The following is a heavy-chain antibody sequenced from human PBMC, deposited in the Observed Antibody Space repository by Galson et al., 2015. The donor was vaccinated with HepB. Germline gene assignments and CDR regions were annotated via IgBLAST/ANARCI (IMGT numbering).Heavy chain of an antibody. Sequence: SVKVSCKASGYTFTSYGISWVRQAPGQGLEWMGWISAYNGNTNYAQKLQGRVTMTTDTSTSTAYMELRSLRSDDTAVYYCARPADSSGYSMYYFDYWGQGTLVTVSS. D-gene: IGHD3-22*01. CDR1: GYTFTSYG. J-gene: IGHJ4*02. V-gene: IGHV1-18*04. CDR3: ARPADSSGYSMYYFDY. CDR2: ISAYNGNT.